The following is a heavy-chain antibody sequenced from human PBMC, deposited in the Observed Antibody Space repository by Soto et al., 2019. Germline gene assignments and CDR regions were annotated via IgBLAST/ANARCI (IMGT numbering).Heavy chain of an antibody. Sequence: EVQLVESGGGLVQPGGSLRLSCAASGFTFSDHYIEWVRQAPGKGLEWVGRIRHKADSYNTEYAASVKGRFTISRDDSKISLYLQMDNLKTDDTAVYYCASLWDRWFDSWGQGTLVTVSS. CDR1: GFTFSDHY. CDR3: ASLWDRWFDS. V-gene: IGHV3-72*01. D-gene: IGHD1-26*01. J-gene: IGHJ5*01. CDR2: IRHKADSYNT.